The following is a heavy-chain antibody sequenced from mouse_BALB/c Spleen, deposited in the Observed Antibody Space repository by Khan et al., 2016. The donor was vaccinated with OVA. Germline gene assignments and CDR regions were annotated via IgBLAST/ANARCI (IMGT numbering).Heavy chain of an antibody. J-gene: IGHJ3*01. D-gene: IGHD4-1*01. CDR1: GSTFSSFG. V-gene: IGHV5-17*02. Sequence: EVELVESGGGLVQPGGSRKLACAASGSTFSSFGMHWVRQAPEKGLEWVAYISSDSITLYYADTVKGRFTISRDNPRNTLFLQMTSLRSEDTAMYYFARGNWAGFAYWGQGTLVTVSA. CDR3: ARGNWAGFAY. CDR2: ISSDSITL.